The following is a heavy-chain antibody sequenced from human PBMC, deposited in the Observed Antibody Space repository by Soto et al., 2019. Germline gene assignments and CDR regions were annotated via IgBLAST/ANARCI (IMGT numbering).Heavy chain of an antibody. V-gene: IGHV1-69*01. Sequence: QVQLVQSGAEVKKPGSSVKVSCKASGGTFSSYAISWVRQAPGQGLEWMGGIIPIFGTANYAQKFQGRVTITADESTSTAYMELSSLRSEDMAVYYCARSATMIVVVPHFDYWGQGTLVTVSS. CDR1: GGTFSSYA. D-gene: IGHD3-22*01. CDR2: IIPIFGTA. J-gene: IGHJ4*02. CDR3: ARSATMIVVVPHFDY.